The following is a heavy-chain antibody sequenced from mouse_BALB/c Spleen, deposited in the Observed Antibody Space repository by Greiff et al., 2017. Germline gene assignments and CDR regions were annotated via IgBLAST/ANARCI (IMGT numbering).Heavy chain of an antibody. CDR1: GFSFTSYG. CDR2: IWSGGST. J-gene: IGHJ1*01. Sequence: QVQLQQSGPGLVQPSQSLSLTCTVSGFSFTSYGVHWVRQPPGKGLEWLGVIWSGGSTNYNADFISRLSISKDNSKSHVFFKMNSLQANDTSIYYCAREGEYYEYFDVWGAGTTVTVSS. D-gene: IGHD1-1*01. CDR3: AREGEYYEYFDV. V-gene: IGHV2-2*02.